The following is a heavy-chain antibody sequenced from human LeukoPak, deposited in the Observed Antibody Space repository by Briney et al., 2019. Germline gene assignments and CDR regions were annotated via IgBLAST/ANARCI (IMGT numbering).Heavy chain of an antibody. Sequence: ASVKVSCKASGYTFTSYGISWVRQAPGQGLEWMGWISAYNGNTNYAQKLQGRVTMTTDTSTSTAYMELRSLRSDDTAVYYCARIMTYSGSYSAFDIWGQGTMVTVSS. CDR1: GYTFTSYG. D-gene: IGHD1-26*01. J-gene: IGHJ3*02. V-gene: IGHV1-18*01. CDR2: ISAYNGNT. CDR3: ARIMTYSGSYSAFDI.